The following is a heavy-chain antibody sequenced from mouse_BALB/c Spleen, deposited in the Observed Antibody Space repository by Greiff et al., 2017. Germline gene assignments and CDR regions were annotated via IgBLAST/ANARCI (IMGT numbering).Heavy chain of an antibody. Sequence: EVQVVESGGGLVKPGGSLKLSCAASGFTFSSYTMSWVRQTPEKRLGWVATISSGGSYTYYPDSVKGRFTISRDNAKNTLYLQMSSLKSEDTAMYYCTRGGKGAYWGQGTLVTVSA. V-gene: IGHV5-6-4*01. CDR3: TRGGKGAY. J-gene: IGHJ3*01. CDR1: GFTFSSYT. CDR2: ISSGGSYT.